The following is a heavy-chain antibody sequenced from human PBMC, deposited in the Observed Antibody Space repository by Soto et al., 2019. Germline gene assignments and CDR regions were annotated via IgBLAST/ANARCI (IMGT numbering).Heavy chain of an antibody. CDR1: GYTFTGYF. CDR3: ARGGGTILAPLP. CDR2: INPNSGAT. D-gene: IGHD3-3*01. V-gene: IGHV1-2*02. Sequence: QVQLEQSGAEVKKPGASVKVSCKASGYTFTGYFMHWVRQAPGQGLEGMGWINPNSGATKYAQKFQGRVTLSRDTSISTAYMELSGLRSDDTAVYYCARGGGTILAPLPWGQGTLVTVSS. J-gene: IGHJ5*02.